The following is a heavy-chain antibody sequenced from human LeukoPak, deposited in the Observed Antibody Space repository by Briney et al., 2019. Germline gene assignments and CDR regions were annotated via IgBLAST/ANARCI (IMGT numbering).Heavy chain of an antibody. CDR2: ISSSGVNT. D-gene: IGHD3-3*01. CDR3: ARSYDFWSGYYYGY. J-gene: IGHJ4*02. Sequence: GGSLRLSCTASGFTFSSYAMNWVRQTPGKGLEWVSSISSSGVNTYYADSVKGRFTISRDNAKNSLYLQMNSLRAEDTAVYYCARSYDFWSGYYYGYWGQGTLVTVSS. CDR1: GFTFSSYA. V-gene: IGHV3-21*01.